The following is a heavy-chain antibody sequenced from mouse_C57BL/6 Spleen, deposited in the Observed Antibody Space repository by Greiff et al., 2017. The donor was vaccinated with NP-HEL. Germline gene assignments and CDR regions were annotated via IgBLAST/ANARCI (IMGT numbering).Heavy chain of an antibody. CDR1: GYAFSSSW. CDR2: IYPGDGDT. V-gene: IGHV1-82*01. CDR3: ARDGYGRPYWYFGV. D-gene: IGHD1-1*01. J-gene: IGHJ1*03. Sequence: QVQLKESGPELVKPGASVKISCKASGYAFSSSWMNWVKQRPGKGLEWIGRIYPGDGDTNYNGKFKGKATLTADKSSSTAYMQLSSLTSEDSAVYFCARDGYGRPYWYFGVWGTGTTVTVSS.